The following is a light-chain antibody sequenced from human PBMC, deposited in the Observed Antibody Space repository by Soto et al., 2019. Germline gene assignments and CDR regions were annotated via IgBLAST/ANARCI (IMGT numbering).Light chain of an antibody. J-gene: IGKJ1*01. CDR2: WAS. V-gene: IGKV4-1*01. CDR3: QQYYSTLQWT. Sequence: DIVMTQSPDSLAVSLGERATINCKSSQSVLYSSNNKNYLAWYQQKPGQPPKLLIYWASTRESGVPDRFSGSGSGTDFTLTISSLQAEDVAVYYCQQYYSTLQWTGGQGTKVEIK. CDR1: QSVLYSSNNKNY.